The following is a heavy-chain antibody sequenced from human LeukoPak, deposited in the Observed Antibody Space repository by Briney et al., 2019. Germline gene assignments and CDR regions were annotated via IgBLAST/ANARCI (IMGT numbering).Heavy chain of an antibody. J-gene: IGHJ4*02. CDR2: ITGSAGST. CDR1: GFTFSGYA. CDR3: AKGDCGGTCLLIDN. Sequence: GGSLRLSCAGSGFTFSGYAMSWVRQAPGKGLEWVSTITGSAGSTHYADSVRGRFTVSRDNSKNTLYLQMNSLRAEDTAVYFCAKGDCGGTCLLIDNWGQGTLVTVSS. D-gene: IGHD2-15*01. V-gene: IGHV3-23*01.